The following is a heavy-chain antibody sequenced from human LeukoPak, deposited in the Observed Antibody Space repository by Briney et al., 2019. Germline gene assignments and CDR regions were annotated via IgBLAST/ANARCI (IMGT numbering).Heavy chain of an antibody. CDR1: GFTFSSYG. CDR2: IRYDGSNK. CDR3: ANLHSSSWYLDYFDY. Sequence: PGGSLRLSRAASGFTFSSYGMHWDRQAPGKGLEWVAFIRYDGSNKYYADSVKGRFTISRDNSKNTLYLQMNSLRAEDTAVYYCANLHSSSWYLDYFDYWGQGTLVTVSS. V-gene: IGHV3-30*02. D-gene: IGHD6-13*01. J-gene: IGHJ4*02.